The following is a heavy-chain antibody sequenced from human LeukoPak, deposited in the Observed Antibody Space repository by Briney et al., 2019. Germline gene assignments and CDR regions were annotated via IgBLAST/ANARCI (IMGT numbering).Heavy chain of an antibody. CDR2: MSPTSGGT. CDR3: ARDDRLDY. Sequence: ASVKVSCKASGYTFADYYMHWVRQAPGQGLEWMGRMSPTSGGTNYAPKFQGRVTMTRDTSISTAYMELSSLRSDDTAIYYCARDDRLDYWGQGTLVTVSS. J-gene: IGHJ4*02. V-gene: IGHV1-2*06. CDR1: GYTFADYY.